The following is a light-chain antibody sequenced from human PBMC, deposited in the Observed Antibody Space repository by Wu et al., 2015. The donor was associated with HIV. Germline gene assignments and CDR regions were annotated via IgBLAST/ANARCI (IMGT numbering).Light chain of an antibody. CDR2: GAS. J-gene: IGKJ2*01. CDR1: QRLSSRS. Sequence: EIVLRQFPSTQSLSPGERALFSCRASQRLSSRSLAWYQQKRGQPPRLLISGASIRATGIPDKFSGAGAGTDFSLIISGLEPEDFAVYYCQHYGNSPYTFGQGTKLEIK. V-gene: IGKV3-20*01. CDR3: QHYGNSPYT.